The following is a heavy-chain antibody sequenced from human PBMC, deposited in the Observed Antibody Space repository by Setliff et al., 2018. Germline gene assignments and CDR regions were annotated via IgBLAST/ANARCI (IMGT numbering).Heavy chain of an antibody. Sequence: SETLSLTCTVSGGSISSYYWSWIRQPPGKGLEWIGEINHSGSTNYNPSLKSRVTISVDTSKNQFSLKLSSVTAADTALYYCARVSGFLYVDVWGKGTTVTVSS. CDR3: ARVSGFLYVDV. CDR2: INHSGST. V-gene: IGHV4-59*08. D-gene: IGHD3-3*01. CDR1: GGSISSYY. J-gene: IGHJ6*03.